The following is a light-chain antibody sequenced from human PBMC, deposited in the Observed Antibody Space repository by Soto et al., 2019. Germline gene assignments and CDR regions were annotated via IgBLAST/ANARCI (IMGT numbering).Light chain of an antibody. V-gene: IGKV1-39*01. J-gene: IGKJ1*01. Sequence: DIQMTQSPSSLSASVGDRVTITCRASQSIASYLNWYQHKPGKAPKLLIYAASTLQSGVPSRFSGSGSGTDFTLTISSLQPEDFATYYCQQRYSSPETFGQGTPVEI. CDR1: QSIASY. CDR2: AAS. CDR3: QQRYSSPET.